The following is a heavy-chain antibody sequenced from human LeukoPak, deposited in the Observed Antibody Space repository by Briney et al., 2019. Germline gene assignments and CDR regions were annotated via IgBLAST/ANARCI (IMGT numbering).Heavy chain of an antibody. J-gene: IGHJ4*02. CDR2: IYYSGST. CDR3: ARVRELRLGHDY. Sequence: SQTLSLTCTVSGGSISSGDYYWSWIRQPPGKGLEWIGYIYYSGSTYYNPSLKSRVTISVDTSKNQFSLKLSSVTAADTAVYYCARVRELRLGHDYWGQGTLVTVSS. CDR1: GGSISSGDYY. V-gene: IGHV4-30-4*01. D-gene: IGHD1-26*01.